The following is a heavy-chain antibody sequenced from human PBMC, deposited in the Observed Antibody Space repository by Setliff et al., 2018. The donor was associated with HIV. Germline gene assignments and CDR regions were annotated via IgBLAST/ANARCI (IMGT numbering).Heavy chain of an antibody. CDR3: RMFWSGYNGNDY. J-gene: IGHJ4*02. CDR1: GGSINSYY. V-gene: IGHV4-59*12. CDR2: IYYDGSTNFNPAT. D-gene: IGHD3-3*01. Sequence: SETLSLTCTVSGGSINSYYWSWIRQPPGKGLEWIGYIYYDGSTNFNPATNYNPSLKSRVTISLDTSKNHFSLRLSSVTAADTAVYYCRMFWSGYNGNDYWGQGTLVTVSS.